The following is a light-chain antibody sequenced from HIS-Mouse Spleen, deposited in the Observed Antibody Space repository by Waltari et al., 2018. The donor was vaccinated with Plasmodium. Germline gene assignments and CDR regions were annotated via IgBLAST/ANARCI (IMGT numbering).Light chain of an antibody. J-gene: IGLJ2*01. CDR3: QSADSSGTYRRV. Sequence: SYELTQPPSVSVSPGQTARITCSGAALPKQYAYWYQQKPGQAPVLVIYKDSERPSGIPERFSGSSSGTTVTLTISGVQAEDEADYYCQSADSSGTYRRVFGGGTKLTVL. V-gene: IGLV3-25*03. CDR2: KDS. CDR1: ALPKQY.